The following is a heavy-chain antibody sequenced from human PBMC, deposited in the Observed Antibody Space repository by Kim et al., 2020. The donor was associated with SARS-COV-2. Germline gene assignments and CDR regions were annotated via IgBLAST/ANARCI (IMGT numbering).Heavy chain of an antibody. CDR3: ARDSYSGSYFDY. CDR1: GFTFSSYG. V-gene: IGHV3-33*05. J-gene: IGHJ4*02. Sequence: GGSLRLSCAASGFTFSSYGMHWVRQAPGKGLEWMTLISKDESNSYYAGSVEGRFTISRDNSKNTVYLKMNSLRAEDTAVYYCARDSYSGSYFDYWGQGTL. CDR2: ISKDESNS. D-gene: IGHD1-26*01.